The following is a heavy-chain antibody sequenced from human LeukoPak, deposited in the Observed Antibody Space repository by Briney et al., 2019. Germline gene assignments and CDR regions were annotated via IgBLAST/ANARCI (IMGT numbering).Heavy chain of an antibody. Sequence: SETLSLTCNVSGGSITSSGYYWGWIRPPPGNGLEWIGNGFYSGSTYYSPSLKSRVTISVDTSKNQFSLNLRSVTVADTALYYCVRQPGIYLYNWFDPWGQGTLVTVSS. CDR2: GFYSGST. V-gene: IGHV4-39*01. CDR3: VRQPGIYLYNWFDP. CDR1: GGSITSSGYY. D-gene: IGHD1-26*01. J-gene: IGHJ5*02.